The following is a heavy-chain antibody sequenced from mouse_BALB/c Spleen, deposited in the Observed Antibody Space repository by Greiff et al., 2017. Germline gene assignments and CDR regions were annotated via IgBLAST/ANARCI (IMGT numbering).Heavy chain of an antibody. CDR2: IGGDGST. CDR1: GFSLTGYG. J-gene: IGHJ2*01. V-gene: IGHV2-6-7*01. CDR3: ARAPYYYGSSYGGNFDY. D-gene: IGHD1-1*01. Sequence: VKLMESGPGLVAPSQSLSITCTVSGFSLTGYGVNWVRQPPGKGLEWLGMIGGDGSTDYNSALKSRLSISKDNSKIPVFLKMNSLQTDDTARYYGARAPYYYGSSYGGNFDYWGQGTTLTVAS.